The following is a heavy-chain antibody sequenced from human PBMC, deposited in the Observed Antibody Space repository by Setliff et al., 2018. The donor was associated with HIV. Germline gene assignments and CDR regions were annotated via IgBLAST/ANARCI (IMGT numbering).Heavy chain of an antibody. D-gene: IGHD2-15*01. CDR2: ISAYNGNT. V-gene: IGHV1-18*01. CDR1: GYTFTSYG. CDR3: ARDIVVVVAAPDAFDI. Sequence: VASVKVSCKASGYTFTSYGISWVRQAPGQGLEWMGWISAYNGNTNYAQKLQGRVTMTTDTSTSTAYMELRSLRSDDTAVYYCARDIVVVVAAPDAFDIWGQGTMVTVS. J-gene: IGHJ3*02.